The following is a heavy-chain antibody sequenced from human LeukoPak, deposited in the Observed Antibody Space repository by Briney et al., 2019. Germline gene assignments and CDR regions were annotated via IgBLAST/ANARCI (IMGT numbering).Heavy chain of an antibody. CDR3: ARRHYYGSGSQNWFDP. V-gene: IGHV3-23*01. Sequence: GGSLRLSCAASGFTFSSYAMSWVRQAPGKGLEWVSAISGSGGSTYYADSVKGRFTISRDNSKNTLYLQMNSVRAEGTAVYYCARRHYYGSGSQNWFDPWGQGTLVTVSS. D-gene: IGHD3-10*01. CDR2: ISGSGGST. CDR1: GFTFSSYA. J-gene: IGHJ5*02.